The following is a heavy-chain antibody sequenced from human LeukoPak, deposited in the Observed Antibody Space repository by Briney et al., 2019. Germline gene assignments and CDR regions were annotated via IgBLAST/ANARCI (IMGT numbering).Heavy chain of an antibody. CDR2: SGGT. Sequence: SGGTNYAQKFQGRVTMTRDTSISTAYMELSRLRSDDTAVYYCARVVTMVRGVIIAPFDYWDQGTLVTVSS. V-gene: IGHV1-2*02. CDR3: ARVVTMVRGVIIAPFDY. J-gene: IGHJ4*02. D-gene: IGHD3-10*01.